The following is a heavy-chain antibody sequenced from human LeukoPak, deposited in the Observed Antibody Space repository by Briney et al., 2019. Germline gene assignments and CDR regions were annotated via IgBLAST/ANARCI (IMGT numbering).Heavy chain of an antibody. CDR1: GFTFSSYA. V-gene: IGHV3-23*01. CDR3: AKLPIRSGYYTYFDY. CDR2: TSGSGGST. D-gene: IGHD3-3*01. Sequence: GGSLRLSCAASGFTFSSYAMSWVRQAPGKGLEWVSATSGSGGSTYYADSVKGRFTISRDNSKNTLYLQMNSLRAEDTAVYYCAKLPIRSGYYTYFDYWGQGTLVTVSS. J-gene: IGHJ4*02.